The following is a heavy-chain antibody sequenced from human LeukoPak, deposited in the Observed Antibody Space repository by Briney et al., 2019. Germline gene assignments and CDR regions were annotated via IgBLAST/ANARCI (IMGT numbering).Heavy chain of an antibody. D-gene: IGHD3-16*01. V-gene: IGHV3-21*01. Sequence: PGGSLRLSCAASGFTFSSYSMNWVRQAPGKGLEWVSSISSSSSYMYYADSVKGRFTISRDNAKNTLYLQMNSLRAGDTAVYYCAKRRFGAEGYYFDYWGQGTLVTVSS. CDR2: ISSSSSYM. CDR1: GFTFSSYS. CDR3: AKRRFGAEGYYFDY. J-gene: IGHJ4*02.